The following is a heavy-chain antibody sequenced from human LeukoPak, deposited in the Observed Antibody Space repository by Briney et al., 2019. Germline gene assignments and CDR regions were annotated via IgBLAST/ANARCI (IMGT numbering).Heavy chain of an antibody. J-gene: IGHJ4*02. CDR3: ARDGGTYSSGWREDY. Sequence: SETLSLTCTVSGGSISSSSYYWGWIRQPPGKGLEWIGSIYYSGSTYYNPSLKSRVTISVDTSKNQFSLKLSSVTAADTAVYYCARDGGTYSSGWREDYWGQGTLVTVSS. D-gene: IGHD6-19*01. V-gene: IGHV4-39*07. CDR1: GGSISSSSYY. CDR2: IYYSGST.